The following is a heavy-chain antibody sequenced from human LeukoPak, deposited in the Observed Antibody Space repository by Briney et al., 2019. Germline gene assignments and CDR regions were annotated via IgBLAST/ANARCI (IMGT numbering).Heavy chain of an antibody. CDR3: ATGFWGYCSRNSCPLDN. D-gene: IGHD2-2*01. J-gene: IGHJ4*02. CDR2: IISTGSTT. V-gene: IGHV3-48*01. CDR1: GFTFSSDS. Sequence: PGGSLRLSCAASGFTFSSDSMNWVRQAPGKGLEWISYIISTGSTTYYADSVKGRFTISRDNANNSLSLQMSSLRAEDTAVYYCATGFWGYCSRNSCPLDNWGQGTLVTVAS.